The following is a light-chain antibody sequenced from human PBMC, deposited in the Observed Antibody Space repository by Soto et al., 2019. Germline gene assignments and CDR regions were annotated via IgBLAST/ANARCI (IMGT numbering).Light chain of an antibody. CDR3: SSYTSSSTPYV. J-gene: IGLJ1*01. V-gene: IGLV2-14*03. Sequence: QAVVTQPASVSGSPGQSITISCTGTSSDVGGYNYVSWYQHHPGKAPKLMIYDVSNRPSGFSNRFSGSKSGNTASLTISGLQAEDEGDYYCSSYTSSSTPYVFGSGTQLTVL. CDR2: DVS. CDR1: SSDVGGYNY.